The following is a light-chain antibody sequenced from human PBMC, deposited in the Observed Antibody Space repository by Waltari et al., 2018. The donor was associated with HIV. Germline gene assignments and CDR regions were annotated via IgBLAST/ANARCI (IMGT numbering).Light chain of an antibody. CDR3: MQALQTPRT. J-gene: IGKJ2*01. V-gene: IGKV2-28*01. CDR2: LGA. CDR1: QSLLHSNGYNY. Sequence: DIVMTQSPLSLPVTPGEPASISCRSSQSLLHSNGYNYLDWYLQKPGQSPQLLIYLGANRASGGPDKFSGSGSGTDFTLKISRVEAEDVGVYYCMQALQTPRTFGQGTKLEIE.